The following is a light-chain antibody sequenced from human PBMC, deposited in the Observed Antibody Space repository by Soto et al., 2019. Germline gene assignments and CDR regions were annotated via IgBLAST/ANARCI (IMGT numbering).Light chain of an antibody. Sequence: DIQMTQSPSTLYASVGDRVTITCRASQRINRWLAWYQQKPGKAPHLLIYDASSLESGVPSRFSGSGSGTEFTLTISSLQPDDFATYYCQQFHTFSRTFGQGTKVDIK. CDR2: DAS. J-gene: IGKJ1*01. V-gene: IGKV1-5*01. CDR1: QRINRW. CDR3: QQFHTFSRT.